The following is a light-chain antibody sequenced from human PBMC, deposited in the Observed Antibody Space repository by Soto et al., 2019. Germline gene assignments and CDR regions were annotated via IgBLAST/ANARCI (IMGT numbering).Light chain of an antibody. J-gene: IGKJ1*01. CDR3: QQYNRWPRT. CDR2: GIS. CDR1: HTISSSY. Sequence: EIVLTQPPGTLSLSPGERATLSCRASHTISSSYLAWYQRKPGQAPRLLMYGISRRATGIPDRFSGSGSGTDFTLTIDNVQSEDVAVYYCQQYNRWPRTFGQGTKVDIK. V-gene: IGKV3-20*01.